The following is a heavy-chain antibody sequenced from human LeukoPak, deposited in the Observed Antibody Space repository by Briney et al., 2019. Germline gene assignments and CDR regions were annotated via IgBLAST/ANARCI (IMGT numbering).Heavy chain of an antibody. CDR2: ISSSGSTI. J-gene: IGHJ6*03. Sequence: GGSLRLSCAASGFTFSSYEMNWVRQAPGKGLEWVSYISSSGSTIYYADSVKGRFTISRDNAKNSLYLQMNSLRAEDTAVYYCFSPTIAVAGTSYYYYYMDVWGKGTTVTVSS. CDR1: GFTFSSYE. V-gene: IGHV3-48*03. CDR3: FSPTIAVAGTSYYYYYMDV. D-gene: IGHD6-19*01.